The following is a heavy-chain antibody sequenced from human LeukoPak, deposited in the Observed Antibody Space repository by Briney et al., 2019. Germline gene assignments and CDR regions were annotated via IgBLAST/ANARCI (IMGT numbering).Heavy chain of an antibody. CDR3: ARHGRWDSGTYSFDY. Sequence: KASETLSLTCTASGGSISSYYWSWIRQPPGKGLEWIAYIYYSGSTTYNPSLKSRVTISVDTSKNQFSLKLTAVTAADTAVYYCARHGRWDSGTYSFDYWGQGTLVTVSS. V-gene: IGHV4-59*08. J-gene: IGHJ4*02. CDR1: GGSISSYY. CDR2: IYYSGST. D-gene: IGHD1-26*01.